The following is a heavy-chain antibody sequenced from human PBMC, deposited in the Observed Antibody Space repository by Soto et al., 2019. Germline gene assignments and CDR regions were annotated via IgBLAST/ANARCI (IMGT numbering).Heavy chain of an antibody. D-gene: IGHD3-22*01. CDR1: GVSLTSHY. Sequence: SETLSLTCRVSGVSLTSHYWTWIRQSPGKGLEWIGYIYYSGSTNYSPSLKSRLTMSIDTPSNQFSLNLSSVTAADAAIYYCARLRDRSGTASIYNGMDVWGPGTMVTVSS. CDR3: ARLRDRSGTASIYNGMDV. CDR2: IYYSGST. J-gene: IGHJ6*02. V-gene: IGHV4-59*11.